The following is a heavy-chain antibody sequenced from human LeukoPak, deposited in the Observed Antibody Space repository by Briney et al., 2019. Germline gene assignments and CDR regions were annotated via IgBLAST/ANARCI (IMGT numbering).Heavy chain of an antibody. CDR2: IKQDGGEI. V-gene: IGHV3-7*01. D-gene: IGHD6-13*01. CDR3: ATYLRNTAAGYYYFEY. Sequence: GGSLRLSCAASGFTFSDYYMSRIRQAPGKGLEWVANIKQDGGEIYYVDSVKGRFTISRDNAKNSVSLQMNSLRAEDTAIYYCATYLRNTAAGYYYFEYWGQGTLVTVSS. J-gene: IGHJ4*02. CDR1: GFTFSDYY.